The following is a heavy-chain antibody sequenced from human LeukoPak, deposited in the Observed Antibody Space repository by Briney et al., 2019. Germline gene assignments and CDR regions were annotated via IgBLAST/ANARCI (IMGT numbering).Heavy chain of an antibody. Sequence: KSSETLSLTCTVSGGSISSYYWSWIRQPPGKGLEWIGYIYYSGSTNYNPSLKSRVTISVDTSKNQFSLKLSSVTAADTAVYYCARQKTHFHDYGDYGPSVVTPPNWFDPWGQGTLVTVSS. D-gene: IGHD4-17*01. CDR3: ARQKTHFHDYGDYGPSVVTPPNWFDP. CDR1: GGSISSYY. CDR2: IYYSGST. V-gene: IGHV4-59*08. J-gene: IGHJ5*02.